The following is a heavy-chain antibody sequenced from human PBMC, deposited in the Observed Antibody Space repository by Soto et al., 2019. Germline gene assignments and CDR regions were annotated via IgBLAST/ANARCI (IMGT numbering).Heavy chain of an antibody. V-gene: IGHV3-15*01. CDR3: TTDLWSDYGKDYFDY. Sequence: EVQLVESGGGLVKPGGSLRLSCAASGFTFSNAWMSWVRQAPGKGLEWVGRIKSKTDGGTTDYAAPVKGRFTISRDDSKNTLYPQMNSLKTDDTAVYYCTTDLWSDYGKDYFDYWGQGTLVTVSS. CDR2: IKSKTDGGTT. D-gene: IGHD4-17*01. J-gene: IGHJ4*02. CDR1: GFTFSNAW.